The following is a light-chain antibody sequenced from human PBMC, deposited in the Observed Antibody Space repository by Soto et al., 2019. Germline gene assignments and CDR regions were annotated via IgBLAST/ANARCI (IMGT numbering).Light chain of an antibody. V-gene: IGKV3-20*01. CDR3: QQYISSPYN. Sequence: EIVLTQSPGTLSLSAGERATLSCRASQSVSSSYLAWYQEKVGQAPRLLIYGTSNRATGVPDRFSGSGSGTDFTLTISRLEPEDFALYYCQQYISSPYNFGQRTKVDIK. J-gene: IGKJ2*01. CDR2: GTS. CDR1: QSVSSSY.